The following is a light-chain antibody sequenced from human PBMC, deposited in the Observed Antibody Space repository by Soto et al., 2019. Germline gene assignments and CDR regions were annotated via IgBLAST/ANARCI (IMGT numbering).Light chain of an antibody. Sequence: IVVTQSPATLSVSPGERATLSCRASPSVSTYLAWYQQKPGQAPRLLIYDASNRATGIPARFSGSGSGTDFTLTISSLEPEDFAVYYCQQRSNWPPITFGQGTRLENK. CDR2: DAS. CDR3: QQRSNWPPIT. J-gene: IGKJ5*01. CDR1: PSVSTY. V-gene: IGKV3-11*01.